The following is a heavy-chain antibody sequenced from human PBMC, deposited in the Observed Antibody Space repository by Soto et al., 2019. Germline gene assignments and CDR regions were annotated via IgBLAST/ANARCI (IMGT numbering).Heavy chain of an antibody. V-gene: IGHV1-69*13. CDR2: IIPIFGTA. D-gene: IGHD3-22*01. CDR1: GGTFSSYA. Sequence: SVKVSCKASGGTFSSYAISWVRQAPGQGLEWMGGIIPIFGTANYAQKFQGRVTITADESTSTAYMELSSLRSEDTAVYYCARAVGKWLLHYYYYYGMDVWGQGTTVTVSS. J-gene: IGHJ6*02. CDR3: ARAVGKWLLHYYYYYGMDV.